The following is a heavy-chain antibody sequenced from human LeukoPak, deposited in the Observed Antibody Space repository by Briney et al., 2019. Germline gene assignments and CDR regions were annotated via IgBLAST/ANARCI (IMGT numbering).Heavy chain of an antibody. J-gene: IGHJ3*02. V-gene: IGHV3-30*18. CDR2: ISYDGSNK. CDR1: TFTLSSNC. D-gene: IGHD6-19*01. CDR3: AKGWGVAGPDAFDI. Sequence: PGRSLTLACPVSTFTLSSNCMDCDSHPPGRVLEWEAVISYDGSNKYYEDSVKGRFNISRDNSKNTLYLQMNSLRAEDTAVYYCAKGWGVAGPDAFDIWGQGTMVTVSS.